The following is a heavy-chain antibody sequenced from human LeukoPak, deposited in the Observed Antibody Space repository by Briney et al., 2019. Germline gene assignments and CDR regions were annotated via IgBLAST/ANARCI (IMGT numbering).Heavy chain of an antibody. Sequence: GGSLRLSCAASGFSFSSNSMNWVRQAPGKGLEWVSYISSSGSTIYYADSVKGRFTISRDNAKNSLYLQMNSLRAEDTAVYYCAYSTGYDAFDIWGQGTMVTVSS. CDR1: GFSFSSNS. CDR3: AYSTGYDAFDI. CDR2: ISSSGSTI. D-gene: IGHD3-9*01. J-gene: IGHJ3*02. V-gene: IGHV3-48*04.